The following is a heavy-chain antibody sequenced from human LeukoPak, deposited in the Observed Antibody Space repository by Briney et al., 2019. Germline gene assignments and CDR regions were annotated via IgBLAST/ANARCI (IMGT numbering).Heavy chain of an antibody. Sequence: PGGSLRLSCAASGFTFSSYGMHWVRQAPGEGLEWVAVIWYGGSNKCYADSVKGRFTISRDNSKNTLYLQMNSLRAEDTAVYYCARGSSWFDYWGQGTLVTVSS. J-gene: IGHJ4*02. V-gene: IGHV3-33*08. D-gene: IGHD6-13*01. CDR3: ARGSSWFDY. CDR2: IWYGGSNK. CDR1: GFTFSSYG.